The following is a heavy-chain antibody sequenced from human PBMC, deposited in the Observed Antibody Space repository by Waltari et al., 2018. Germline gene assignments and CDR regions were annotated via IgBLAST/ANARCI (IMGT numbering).Heavy chain of an antibody. CDR3: ASGLAVSEGS. CDR2: IKVAGTLT. J-gene: IGHJ5*02. CDR1: GLTFNSSW. D-gene: IGHD6-19*01. Sequence: EVQLVESGGGLVQPGGSLRLSCAASGLTFNSSWMHWVRQDPGRGLVWVSRIKVAGTLTSYADSVKGRFTIARDNAKNMVYLQMNSLRVEDTAVYYCASGLAVSEGSWGRGTLVTVSS. V-gene: IGHV3-74*01.